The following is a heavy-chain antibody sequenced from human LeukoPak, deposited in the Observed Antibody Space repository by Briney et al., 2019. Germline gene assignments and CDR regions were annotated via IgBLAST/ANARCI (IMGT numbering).Heavy chain of an antibody. D-gene: IGHD3-16*02. Sequence: GGSLRLSCAASGFTVSSNYMSWVRQAPGKGLEWVSVIYSGGSTYYADSVKGRFTISRDDSKNTLYLQMNSLRAEDTAVYYCARVWGSYRFTFDYWGQGTLVTVSS. CDR2: IYSGGST. J-gene: IGHJ4*02. CDR1: GFTVSSNY. V-gene: IGHV3-53*01. CDR3: ARVWGSYRFTFDY.